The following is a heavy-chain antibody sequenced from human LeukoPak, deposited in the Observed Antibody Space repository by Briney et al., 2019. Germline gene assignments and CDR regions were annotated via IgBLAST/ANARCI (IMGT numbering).Heavy chain of an antibody. CDR2: IIPIFGTA. D-gene: IGHD1-20*01. CDR3: ARDLNWNDDRHSFDI. Sequence: SVKVSCKASGGTFSSYAISWVRQAPGQGLEWMGGIIPIFGTANYAQKFQGRVTITADESTSTAYMELSSLRSEDTAVYYCARDLNWNDDRHSFDIWGQGTMVTVSS. CDR1: GGTFSSYA. J-gene: IGHJ3*02. V-gene: IGHV1-69*13.